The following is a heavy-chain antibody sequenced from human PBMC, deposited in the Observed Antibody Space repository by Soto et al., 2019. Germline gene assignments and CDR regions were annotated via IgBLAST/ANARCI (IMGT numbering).Heavy chain of an antibody. Sequence: PGGSLRLSCAASGFTFSSYSMNWVRQAPGKGLEWVSSISSSSSYIYYADSVKGRFTISRDNSKNTLYLQMNSLRAEDTAVYYCARDQGYYDSSGYYYPEYFQHSGQGTLVTVSS. V-gene: IGHV3-21*01. CDR3: ARDQGYYDSSGYYYPEYFQH. D-gene: IGHD3-22*01. J-gene: IGHJ1*01. CDR2: ISSSSSYI. CDR1: GFTFSSYS.